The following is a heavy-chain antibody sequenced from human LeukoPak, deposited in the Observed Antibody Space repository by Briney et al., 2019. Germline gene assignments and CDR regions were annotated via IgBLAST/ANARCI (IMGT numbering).Heavy chain of an antibody. D-gene: IGHD6-19*01. V-gene: IGHV3-23*01. CDR1: GFTFSSYA. Sequence: PGGSLRLSCAASGFTFSSYAMSWVRQAPGKGLEWVSAISGSGGGTYYADSVKGRFTISRDNPKNTLYLQMNSPRAEDTAVYYCAKASQQQWLDYYYYYMDVWGKGTTVTVSS. CDR2: ISGSGGGT. J-gene: IGHJ6*03. CDR3: AKASQQQWLDYYYYYMDV.